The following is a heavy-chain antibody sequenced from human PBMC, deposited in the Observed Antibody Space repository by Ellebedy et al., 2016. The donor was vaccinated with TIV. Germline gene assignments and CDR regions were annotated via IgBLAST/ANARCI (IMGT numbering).Heavy chain of an antibody. J-gene: IGHJ4*02. V-gene: IGHV3-15*05. CDR2: TKNKGDGGAT. CDR1: GFTFTAYA. CDR3: TTDPRD. Sequence: GESLKISXAASGFTFTAYAMAWVRQAPGTGLEWIGRTKNKGDGGATQYAAPATDKFSISRDDSKNTVYLQINSLTIEDTAVYYCTTDPRDWGQGTLVTVSS.